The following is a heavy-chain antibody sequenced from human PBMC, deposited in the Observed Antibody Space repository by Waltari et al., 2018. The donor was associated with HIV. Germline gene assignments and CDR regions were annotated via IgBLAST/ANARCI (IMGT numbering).Heavy chain of an antibody. CDR2: SNPIPSVP. Sequence: QVQLVQSGTEVKKPGSSVKVSCKTSGGTFITYDISWVRQAPGKGLEWMGKSNPIPSVPNYEQKVQGRITITADKSTRTAYMDLTSLRSDDTAVYYCAKECGVSFPGAMDVWGQGTTITVSS. D-gene: IGHD3-10*01. CDR3: AKECGVSFPGAMDV. J-gene: IGHJ6*02. V-gene: IGHV1-69*04. CDR1: GGTFITYD.